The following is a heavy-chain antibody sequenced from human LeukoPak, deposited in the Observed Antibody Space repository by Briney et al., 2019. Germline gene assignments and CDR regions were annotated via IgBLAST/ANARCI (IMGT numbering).Heavy chain of an antibody. CDR2: INHSGST. Sequence: PSETLSLTCAVYVGSFSGYYWSWIRQPPGKGLEWIGEINHSGSTNYNPSLKSRVTISVDTSKNQFSLKLSSVTAADTAVYYCARLFTLDYGDYYYYYYMDVWGKGTTVTISS. J-gene: IGHJ6*03. D-gene: IGHD4-17*01. CDR3: ARLFTLDYGDYYYYYYMDV. V-gene: IGHV4-34*01. CDR1: VGSFSGYY.